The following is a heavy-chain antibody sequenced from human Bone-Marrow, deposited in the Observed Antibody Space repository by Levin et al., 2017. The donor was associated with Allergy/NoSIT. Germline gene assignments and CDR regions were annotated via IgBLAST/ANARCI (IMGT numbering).Heavy chain of an antibody. CDR2: MNPNSGNT. D-gene: IGHD4-23*01. CDR1: GYTFISYN. Sequence: GESLKISCKASGYTFISYNINWVRQATGQGLEWMGWMNPNSGNTHYVQKFQGRVTMTRDTAINTAYLDLSSLRSDDTAVYYCARTPTTVVNDRFDFWGQGTLVTVSS. V-gene: IGHV1-8*01. CDR3: ARTPTTVVNDRFDF. J-gene: IGHJ4*02.